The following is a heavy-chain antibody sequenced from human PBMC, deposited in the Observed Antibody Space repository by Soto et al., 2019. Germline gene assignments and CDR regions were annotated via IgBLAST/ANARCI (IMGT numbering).Heavy chain of an antibody. Sequence: QVQLVESGGGVVQPGRSLRLSCAASGFTFSSYALHWVRQAPGKGLEWVAVMSYDGTNQHYADSVKGRFTISRDNSKNTLFLQMNSLRPEDTAVHYCARDPGSLGWYRLDYWGQGTLVTVSS. D-gene: IGHD2-15*01. CDR2: MSYDGTNQ. CDR1: GFTFSSYA. J-gene: IGHJ4*02. CDR3: ARDPGSLGWYRLDY. V-gene: IGHV3-30-3*01.